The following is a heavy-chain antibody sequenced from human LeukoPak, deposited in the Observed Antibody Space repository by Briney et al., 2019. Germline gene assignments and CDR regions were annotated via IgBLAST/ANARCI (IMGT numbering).Heavy chain of an antibody. V-gene: IGHV1-69*06. CDR1: GYTFTGYY. CDR2: IIPIFGTA. J-gene: IGHJ4*02. D-gene: IGHD2-2*01. CDR3: ARSYQDIVVVPAAPFDY. Sequence: ASVKVSCKASGYTFTGYYMHWVRQAPGQGLEWMGGIIPIFGTANYAQKFQGRVTITADKSTSTAYMELSSLRSEDTAVYYCARSYQDIVVVPAAPFDYWGQGTLVTVSS.